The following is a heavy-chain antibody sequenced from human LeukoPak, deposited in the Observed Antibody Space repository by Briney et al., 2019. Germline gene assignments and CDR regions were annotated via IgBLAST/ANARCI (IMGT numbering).Heavy chain of an antibody. Sequence: GGSLRLSCAASGFTVNSNYMSWVRQAPGKGLEWVSLIYSGGDTYYADSVKGRFTISRDNSKNTLFLQMNSLRAEDTAVYYCAKDRAQQLVLDFWGQGTLVTVSS. CDR2: IYSGGDT. D-gene: IGHD6-13*01. CDR1: GFTVNSNY. J-gene: IGHJ4*02. V-gene: IGHV3-53*01. CDR3: AKDRAQQLVLDF.